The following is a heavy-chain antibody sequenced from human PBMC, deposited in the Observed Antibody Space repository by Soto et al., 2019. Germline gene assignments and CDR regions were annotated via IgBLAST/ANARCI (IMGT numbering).Heavy chain of an antibody. CDR3: ASIWGPYYYDSSGYYYSAFDI. CDR2: IIPIFGTA. Sequence: GASVKVSCKASGGTFSSYAISWVRQAPGQGLEWMGGIIPIFGTANYAQKFQGRVTITADDSTSTAYMGLSSLRSEDTAVYYCASIWGPYYYDSSGYYYSAFDIWGQGKMVTVSS. J-gene: IGHJ3*02. CDR1: GGTFSSYA. D-gene: IGHD3-22*01. V-gene: IGHV1-69*13.